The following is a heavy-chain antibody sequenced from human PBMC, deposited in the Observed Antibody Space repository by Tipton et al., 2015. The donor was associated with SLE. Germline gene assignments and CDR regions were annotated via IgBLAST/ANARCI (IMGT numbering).Heavy chain of an antibody. V-gene: IGHV1-8*01. CDR3: ARDRAYSDNWSEWFDS. Sequence: QLVQSGAEVKKPGASVKVSCKASGYTFTSYDINWVRQATGQGLEWMGGMNPNSGNTGYAQKFQGRVTMTRNTSISTAYMELSSLRSDDTAVYYCARDRAYSDNWSEWFDSWGQGTLVTVSS. CDR1: GYTFTSYD. CDR2: MNPNSGNT. J-gene: IGHJ5*01. D-gene: IGHD1-1*01.